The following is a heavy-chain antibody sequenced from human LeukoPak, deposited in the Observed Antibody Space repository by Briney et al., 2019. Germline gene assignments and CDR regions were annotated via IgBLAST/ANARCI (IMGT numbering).Heavy chain of an antibody. CDR2: ISAYNGNT. J-gene: IGHJ4*02. V-gene: IGHV1-18*01. CDR1: GYTFTSYG. D-gene: IGHD1-26*01. CDR3: ARAQLLTGEIDY. Sequence: GASVTISCTASGYTFTSYGISWVRQAPGQGLEWMGWISAYNGNTNYAQKLQGRVTMTTDTSTSTAYMELRSLRSDDTAVYYCARAQLLTGEIDYWGQGTLVTVSS.